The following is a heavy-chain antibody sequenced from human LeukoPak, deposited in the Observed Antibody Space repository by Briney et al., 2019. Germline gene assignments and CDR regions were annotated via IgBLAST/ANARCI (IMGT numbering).Heavy chain of an antibody. V-gene: IGHV1-18*01. Sequence: GASVKVSCKASGYRFTSDGIAWVRQAPGQGLEWMVWISVNSGYTNYAQKVQGRVTMTADTSTSTVYMELRSLRSDDTAIYYCARSREVTVSGPQFDYWGQGTLVTVSS. D-gene: IGHD4-23*01. CDR3: ARSREVTVSGPQFDY. CDR2: ISVNSGYT. J-gene: IGHJ4*02. CDR1: GYRFTSDG.